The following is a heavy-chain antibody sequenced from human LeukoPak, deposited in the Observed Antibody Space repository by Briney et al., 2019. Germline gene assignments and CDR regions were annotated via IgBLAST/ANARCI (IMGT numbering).Heavy chain of an antibody. V-gene: IGHV4-59*01. Sequence: PSETLSLTCTVSGGSISSYYWSWIRQPPGKGLEWIGYIYYSGRTNYNPSLKSRVTISVDMSKNQFSLKLSSVTAADTAVYYCARTVDYGDYFDYWGQGTLVTVSS. CDR2: IYYSGRT. J-gene: IGHJ4*02. CDR1: GGSISSYY. D-gene: IGHD4-17*01. CDR3: ARTVDYGDYFDY.